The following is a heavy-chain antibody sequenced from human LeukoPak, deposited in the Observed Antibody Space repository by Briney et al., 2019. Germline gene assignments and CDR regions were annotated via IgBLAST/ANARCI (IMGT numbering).Heavy chain of an antibody. V-gene: IGHV3-53*01. D-gene: IGHD6-19*01. J-gene: IGHJ4*02. Sequence: VSLRLACAASAFSASNNYMSWVRQAPGKRVEWVSVIYSDGNTYYADSVKGRFTISRDNSKNTVYFQMNSLRDEDTAVYYCARAGGWSRSTIDYWGQGTLVTVSS. CDR2: IYSDGNT. CDR3: ARAGGWSRSTIDY. CDR1: AFSASNNY.